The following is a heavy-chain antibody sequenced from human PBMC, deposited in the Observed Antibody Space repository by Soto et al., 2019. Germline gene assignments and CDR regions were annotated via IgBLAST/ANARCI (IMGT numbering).Heavy chain of an antibody. D-gene: IGHD3-10*01. Sequence: QVQLVQSGAEMKKPWSSVKVSCQSSGGTFNTYAMNWVRQAPGQGPEWMGDISPMFGAANYAPKFQGRVTITADESTGTSYMQLSSLTSEDTALYICAREVQVHTPAFVYWGQGTLVTVSS. CDR1: GGTFNTYA. J-gene: IGHJ4*02. CDR3: AREVQVHTPAFVY. CDR2: ISPMFGAA. V-gene: IGHV1-69*19.